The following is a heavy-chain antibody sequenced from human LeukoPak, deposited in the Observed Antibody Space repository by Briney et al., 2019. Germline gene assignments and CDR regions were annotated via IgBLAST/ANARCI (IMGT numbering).Heavy chain of an antibody. CDR2: INPNSGGT. Sequence: GASVKVSCKASGYTFTSYGISWVRQAPGQGLEWMGWINPNSGGTNYAQKFQGRVTMTRDTSISTAYMELSRLRSDDTAVYYCAREKWFGELYHAFDIWGQGTMVTVSS. D-gene: IGHD3-10*01. V-gene: IGHV1-2*02. J-gene: IGHJ3*02. CDR1: GYTFTSYG. CDR3: AREKWFGELYHAFDI.